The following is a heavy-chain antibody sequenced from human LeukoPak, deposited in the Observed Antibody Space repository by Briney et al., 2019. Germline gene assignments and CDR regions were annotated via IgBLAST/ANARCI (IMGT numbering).Heavy chain of an antibody. V-gene: IGHV5-51*01. CDR2: IYPGDSDT. D-gene: IGHD3-22*01. Sequence: GESLKISCKGSGYRFTSYWIGWVRQMPGKGLEWMGIIYPGDSDTRYSPSFQGQVTISADKSISTAYLQWSSLKASDTAMYYCARPHYYDSSGYYYYFDYWGQGTLVTVSS. J-gene: IGHJ4*02. CDR3: ARPHYYDSSGYYYYFDY. CDR1: GYRFTSYW.